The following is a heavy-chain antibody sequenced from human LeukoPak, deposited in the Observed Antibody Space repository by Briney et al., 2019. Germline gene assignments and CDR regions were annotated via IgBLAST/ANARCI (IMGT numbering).Heavy chain of an antibody. V-gene: IGHV3-30-3*01. J-gene: IGHJ4*02. D-gene: IGHD3-22*01. CDR2: ISYDGSNK. CDR3: ARSRAPYDSSGYYDD. Sequence: GRSLRLSCAASGFTFSSYAMHWVRQAPGKGLEWVAVISYDGSNKYYADSVKGRFTISRDNSKNTLYLQMNSLRAEDTAVYYCARSRAPYDSSGYYDDWGQGTLVTVSS. CDR1: GFTFSSYA.